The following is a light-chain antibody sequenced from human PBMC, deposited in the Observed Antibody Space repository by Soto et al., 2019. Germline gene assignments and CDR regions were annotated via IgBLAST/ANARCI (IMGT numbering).Light chain of an antibody. J-gene: IGKJ1*01. CDR3: QQYRSWPRT. V-gene: IGKV3-15*01. CDR2: AAS. Sequence: EIVMTQSPATLSVSPGERATVSCRASQSVSSDLAWYQQKPGQTPSLLIYAASTRATGIPARFSGSGSGTEFTLSISGLQSEDFAVYYYQQYRSWPRTFGQGTKVEI. CDR1: QSVSSD.